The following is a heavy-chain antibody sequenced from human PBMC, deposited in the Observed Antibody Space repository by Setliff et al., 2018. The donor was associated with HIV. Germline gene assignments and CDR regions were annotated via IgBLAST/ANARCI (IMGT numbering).Heavy chain of an antibody. Sequence: PGESLKISCKGSGYSFPTYWIGWVRQMPGKGLEWMGIIYPGDSDTRYSPSFQGQVTISADKSISTAYLQWSSLKASDTAMYYCARQQSSSWYPDYFDYWGQGTLVTVSS. CDR1: GYSFPTYW. D-gene: IGHD6-13*01. J-gene: IGHJ4*02. CDR2: IYPGDSDT. V-gene: IGHV5-51*01. CDR3: ARQQSSSWYPDYFDY.